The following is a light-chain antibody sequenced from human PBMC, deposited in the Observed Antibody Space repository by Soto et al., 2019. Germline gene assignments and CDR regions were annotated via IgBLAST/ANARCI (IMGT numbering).Light chain of an antibody. J-gene: IGKJ1*01. CDR3: MQALETPPWK. CDR2: LGS. V-gene: IGKV2-28*01. CDR1: QSLLHSNGYTY. Sequence: DIVMTQSPLSLPVTPGEPASMSCRSSQSLLHSNGYTYLDWYLQKPGQSPQLLIYLGSNRASGVPDRFSGSGSGSGTDFTLKIRRVEAEDVGIYYCMQALETPPWKFGQGTTGDIK.